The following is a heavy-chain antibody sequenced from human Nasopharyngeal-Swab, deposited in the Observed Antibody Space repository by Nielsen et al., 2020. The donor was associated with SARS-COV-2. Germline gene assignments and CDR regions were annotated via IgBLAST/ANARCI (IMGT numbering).Heavy chain of an antibody. V-gene: IGHV3-11*03. CDR3: ARSTSSSWYRPLDY. CDR1: GFTFSYYY. Sequence: GESLKISCAASGFTFSYYYMSWIRQAPGKGLEWGSYISSSSSYTDYADSVKGRFTISRDNAKNSLYLQMDNLRAEDTAVYYCARSTSSSWYRPLDYWGQGTLV. D-gene: IGHD6-13*01. CDR2: ISSSSSYT. J-gene: IGHJ4*02.